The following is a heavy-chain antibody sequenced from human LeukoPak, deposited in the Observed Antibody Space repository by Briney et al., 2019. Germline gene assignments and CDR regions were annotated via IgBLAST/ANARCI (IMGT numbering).Heavy chain of an antibody. V-gene: IGHV3-30*02. CDR2: IRDVGSNK. CDR1: GFTFSSYG. D-gene: IGHD4-17*01. CDR3: AKVSGYGDKVH. J-gene: IGHJ4*02. Sequence: PGGSLRLSCAASGFTFSSYGMHWVSHAPGKGLECLAFIRDVGSNKYYADSVKGRFTISRDNSNNTLYLQMNSLRAEDTAVYYCAKVSGYGDKVHWGQGTLVTVSS.